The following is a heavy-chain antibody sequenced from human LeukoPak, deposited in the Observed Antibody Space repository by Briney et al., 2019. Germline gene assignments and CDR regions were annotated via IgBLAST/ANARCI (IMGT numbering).Heavy chain of an antibody. Sequence: GGSLRLSCAASGFTFSDYYMSWIRQAPGKGLEWVAVISYDGSNKYYADSVKGRFTISRDNSKNTLYLQMNSLRAEDTAVYYRARDLVSMRPNIAVAGYYYYYGMDVWGQGTTVTVSS. D-gene: IGHD6-19*01. J-gene: IGHJ6*02. V-gene: IGHV3-30-3*01. CDR3: ARDLVSMRPNIAVAGYYYYYGMDV. CDR1: GFTFSDYY. CDR2: ISYDGSNK.